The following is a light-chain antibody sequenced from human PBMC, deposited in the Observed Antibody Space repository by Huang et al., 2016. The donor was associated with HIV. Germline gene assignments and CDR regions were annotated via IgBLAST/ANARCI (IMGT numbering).Light chain of an antibody. CDR1: ESVSSRY. Sequence: EIVLTQSPGTLSLSPGERATLSCRASESVSSRYLVWYQQKPGQAPRLLIFGASSRAIGSPDRFTGSGSGTDFTLTISGLEPEDFAIYYCLQYGNSPRTFGQGTKVEF. J-gene: IGKJ1*01. V-gene: IGKV3-20*01. CDR2: GAS. CDR3: LQYGNSPRT.